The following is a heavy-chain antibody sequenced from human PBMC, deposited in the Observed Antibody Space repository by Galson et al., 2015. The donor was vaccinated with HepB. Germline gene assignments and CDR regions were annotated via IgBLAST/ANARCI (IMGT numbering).Heavy chain of an antibody. CDR2: IRSKPYGGTT. CDR1: GFTFGDYA. Sequence: SLRLSCAASGFTFGDYALTWFRQAPGKGLEWVSLIRSKPYGGTTEYAASVKGRFTISRDDSKSIAFLQMNSLRTEDTAVYYCTRVSRNMYFDSSGIFDTWGQGTLVTVSS. D-gene: IGHD3-22*01. J-gene: IGHJ4*02. V-gene: IGHV3-49*03. CDR3: TRVSRNMYFDSSGIFDT.